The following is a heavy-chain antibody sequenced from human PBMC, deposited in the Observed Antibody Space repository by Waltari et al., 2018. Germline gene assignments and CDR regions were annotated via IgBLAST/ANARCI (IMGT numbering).Heavy chain of an antibody. Sequence: QVHLVESGGGVVQPRGSLMLSCAAPAFNFTLFGMHWVRQAPGKGLEWVSFISYDGSNENYADSVKGRFTMSRDNSKKMLYVQMNNLRAEDSAVYYCVKGNEIDYWGQGTLVTVSS. D-gene: IGHD1-1*01. CDR3: VKGNEIDY. V-gene: IGHV3-30*02. CDR2: ISYDGSNE. CDR1: AFNFTLFG. J-gene: IGHJ4*02.